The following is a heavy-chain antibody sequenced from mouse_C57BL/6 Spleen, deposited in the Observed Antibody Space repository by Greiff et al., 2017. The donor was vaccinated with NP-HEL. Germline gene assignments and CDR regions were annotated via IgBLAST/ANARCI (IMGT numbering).Heavy chain of an antibody. D-gene: IGHD1-1*01. CDR2: IYPGDGDT. CDR1: GYAFSSYW. Sequence: VHLVESGAELVKPGASVKISCKASGYAFSSYWMNWVKQRPGKGLEWIGQIYPGDGDTNYNGKFKGKATLTADKSSSTAYMQLSSLTSEDSAVYFCARSGTTVVGAYWGQGTLVTVSA. J-gene: IGHJ3*01. V-gene: IGHV1-80*01. CDR3: ARSGTTVVGAY.